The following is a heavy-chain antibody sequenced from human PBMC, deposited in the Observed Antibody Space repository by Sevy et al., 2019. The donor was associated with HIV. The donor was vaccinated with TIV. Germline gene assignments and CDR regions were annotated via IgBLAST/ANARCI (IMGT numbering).Heavy chain of an antibody. CDR1: VFNFRNYS. Sequence: GGSLRLSCAASVFNFRNYSMSWVRQAPGKGLDWVSYISSGSGTIHYADSVKDRFTISRDNAKNSLFLQMNSLRDEDTAIYYCARPYCSGDDCYSELDYWGQGILVTVSS. CDR3: ARPYCSGDDCYSELDY. J-gene: IGHJ4*02. D-gene: IGHD2-15*01. CDR2: ISSGSGTI. V-gene: IGHV3-48*02.